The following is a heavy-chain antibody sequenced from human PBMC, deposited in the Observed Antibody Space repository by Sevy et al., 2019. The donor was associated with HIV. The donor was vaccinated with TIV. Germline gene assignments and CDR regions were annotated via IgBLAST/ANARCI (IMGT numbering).Heavy chain of an antibody. J-gene: IGHJ4*02. D-gene: IGHD6-19*01. V-gene: IGHV3-30-3*01. Sequence: GGSLRLSCAASGFTFTSYAMHWVRQAPGKGLEWVAVISYDGSNKYYADSVKGRFTISRDNSKNTLYLQMNSLRAEDTAVYYCARDGDSSGWSDSDYWGQGTLVTVSS. CDR2: ISYDGSNK. CDR1: GFTFTSYA. CDR3: ARDGDSSGWSDSDY.